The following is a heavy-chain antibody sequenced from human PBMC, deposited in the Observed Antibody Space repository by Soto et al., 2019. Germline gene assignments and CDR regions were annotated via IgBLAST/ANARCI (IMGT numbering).Heavy chain of an antibody. CDR2: INPNSGGT. J-gene: IGHJ5*02. V-gene: IGHV1-2*02. CDR1: GYTFTNYY. Sequence: ASVKVSCKSSGYTFTNYYIHWVRQAPGQGLEWMGWINPNSGGTNYAQKFQGRVTMTRDTSISTAYMELSRLRSDDTAVYYCARVLALPAAIQRFDPWGQGTLVTVSS. D-gene: IGHD2-2*02. CDR3: ARVLALPAAIQRFDP.